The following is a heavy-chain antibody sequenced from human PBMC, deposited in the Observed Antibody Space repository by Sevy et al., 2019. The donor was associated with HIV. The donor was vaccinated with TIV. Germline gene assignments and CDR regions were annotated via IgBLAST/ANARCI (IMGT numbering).Heavy chain of an antibody. V-gene: IGHV4-59*08. CDR3: ARGPQFGSRGRAGDY. CDR1: GGSISSYY. Sequence: SETLSLTCTVSGGSISSYYWSWIRQPPGKGLEWVGYIYYSGSTNYNPSLKSRVTISVDTSKNQFSLKLSSVTAADTAVYYCARGPQFGSRGRAGDYWGQGTLVTVSS. CDR2: IYYSGST. J-gene: IGHJ4*02. D-gene: IGHD2-2*01.